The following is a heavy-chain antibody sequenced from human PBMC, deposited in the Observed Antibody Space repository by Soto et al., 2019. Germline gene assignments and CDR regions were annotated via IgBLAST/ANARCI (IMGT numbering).Heavy chain of an antibody. J-gene: IGHJ6*02. CDR1: GFTFSSYG. CDR3: AKPIYGNYYYYYGMDV. CDR2: ISYDGSNK. V-gene: IGHV3-30*18. Sequence: QVQLVESGGGVVQPGRSLRLSCAASGFTFSSYGMHWVRQAPGKGLEWVAVISYDGSNKYYADSVKGRFTISRDTSKNTLYLQMNSLRAEDTAVYYCAKPIYGNYYYYYGMDVWGQGTTVTVSS. D-gene: IGHD4-17*01.